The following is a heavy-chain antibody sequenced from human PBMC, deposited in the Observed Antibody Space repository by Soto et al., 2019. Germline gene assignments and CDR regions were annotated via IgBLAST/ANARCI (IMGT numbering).Heavy chain of an antibody. CDR2: IKLDGTVK. J-gene: IGHJ2*01. CDR1: GFTFSTYW. Sequence: EMQLVESGGGLVQPGGSLRLSCAASGFTFSTYWMTWVRQAPGKGLEWGANIKLDGTVKYDVDSVKGRFTISRDNAESSVSLHMNSLRAEDTAMYYCVREGVAYSRVYIDLWGRGTLVPVSS. CDR3: VREGVAYSRVYIDL. D-gene: IGHD2-15*01. V-gene: IGHV3-7*05.